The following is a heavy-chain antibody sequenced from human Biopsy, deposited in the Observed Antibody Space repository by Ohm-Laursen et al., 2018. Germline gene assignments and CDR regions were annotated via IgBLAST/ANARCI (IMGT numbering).Heavy chain of an antibody. CDR3: ARDPGYDFWSGSDPFDI. V-gene: IGHV1-18*01. CDR1: GYSFNIYG. J-gene: IGHJ3*02. Sequence: SVKVSCKTSGYSFNIYGITWVRQAPGQGLEWMGWISTYNDDTNIAQKFQGRVSMTTDTSTRTAYMELRSLRSGDTAIYFCARDPGYDFWSGSDPFDIWGQGTLVTVS. CDR2: ISTYNDDT. D-gene: IGHD3-3*01.